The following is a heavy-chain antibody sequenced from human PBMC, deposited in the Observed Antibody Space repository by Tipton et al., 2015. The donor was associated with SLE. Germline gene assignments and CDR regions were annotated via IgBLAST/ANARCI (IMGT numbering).Heavy chain of an antibody. CDR2: IYSSGST. Sequence: TLSLTCTVSGASISDHYWTWIRQPPGKGLEWIGYIYSSGSTTYTPSLKSRIAISVDTSTMQFSLKLSSVAAADTAVYYCARTEVGGYSHDAFDLWGHGTMVTVSS. D-gene: IGHD6-25*01. CDR3: ARTEVGGYSHDAFDL. CDR1: GASISDHY. J-gene: IGHJ3*01. V-gene: IGHV4-4*08.